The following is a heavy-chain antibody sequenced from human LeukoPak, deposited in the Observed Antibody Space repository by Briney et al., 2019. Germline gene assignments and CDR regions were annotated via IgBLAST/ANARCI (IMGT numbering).Heavy chain of an antibody. V-gene: IGHV3-21*01. CDR3: ARRATYYDILTGRQTRYYYYMDV. CDR2: ISSSSSYI. CDR1: GFTFSSYS. D-gene: IGHD3-9*01. J-gene: IGHJ6*03. Sequence: GGSLRLSCAASGFTFSSYSMNWVRQAPGKGLEWVSSISSSSSYIYYADSVKGRFTISRDNAKNSLYLQMNSLRAEDTAVYYCARRATYYDILTGRQTRYYYYMDVWGKGTTVTVSS.